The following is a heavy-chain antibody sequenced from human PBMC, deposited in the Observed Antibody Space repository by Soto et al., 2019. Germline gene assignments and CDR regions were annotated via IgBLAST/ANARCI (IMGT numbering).Heavy chain of an antibody. D-gene: IGHD1-26*01. V-gene: IGHV3-66*01. Sequence: EVQLVESGGGLVQPGESLRLSCAASGFTVSSNYMSWVRQAPGKGLEWVSIIYSGGSTYYADSVKGRFTISRDNPKNTLYLQMNSLRAEDTAVYYCARESIVGATNTFDYWCQGTLVTVSS. CDR1: GFTVSSNY. J-gene: IGHJ4*02. CDR2: IYSGGST. CDR3: ARESIVGATNTFDY.